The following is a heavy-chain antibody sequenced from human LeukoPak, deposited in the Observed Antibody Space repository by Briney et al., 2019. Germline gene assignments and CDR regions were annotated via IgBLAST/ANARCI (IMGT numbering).Heavy chain of an antibody. Sequence: GGSLRLSCAVSGLTVSSNYMTWVRQAPGKGLEWVSVIYRDGSTYYADSVKGRFTVSRDNSKNTVYLQMNSLRAEDTAVYYCARGLGYCSGGSCYPFDYWGQGTLVTVSS. V-gene: IGHV3-53*01. D-gene: IGHD2-15*01. J-gene: IGHJ4*02. CDR1: GLTVSSNY. CDR3: ARGLGYCSGGSCYPFDY. CDR2: IYRDGST.